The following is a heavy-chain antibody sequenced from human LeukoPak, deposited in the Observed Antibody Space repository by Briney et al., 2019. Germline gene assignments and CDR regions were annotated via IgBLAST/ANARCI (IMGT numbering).Heavy chain of an antibody. Sequence: PSETLSLTCTVSGGSISGSRYYWGWIRQAPAEGLEWIGSIYYCGSTYYNPSLKSRVTISVDTSKNQFSLKLSSVTAADTAVYYCARHVTHYDFWSGYGYYFDYWGQGTLVTVSS. CDR2: IYYCGST. D-gene: IGHD3-3*01. CDR3: ARHVTHYDFWSGYGYYFDY. CDR1: GGSISGSRYY. J-gene: IGHJ4*02. V-gene: IGHV4-39*01.